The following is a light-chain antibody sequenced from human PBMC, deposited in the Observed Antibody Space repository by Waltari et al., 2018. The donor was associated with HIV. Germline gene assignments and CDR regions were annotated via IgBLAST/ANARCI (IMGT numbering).Light chain of an antibody. CDR2: GAS. J-gene: IGKJ5*01. CDR1: QSVSSSY. CDR3: QQYGSSPPVT. V-gene: IGKV3-20*01. Sequence: EIVLTQSPGTLSLSPGESATLSCRASQSVSSSYLAWYQKKPGQAPRLLIYGASSRATGIPDRFSGSGSGTDFTLTISRLEPEDFAVYYCQQYGSSPPVTFGQGTRLEIK.